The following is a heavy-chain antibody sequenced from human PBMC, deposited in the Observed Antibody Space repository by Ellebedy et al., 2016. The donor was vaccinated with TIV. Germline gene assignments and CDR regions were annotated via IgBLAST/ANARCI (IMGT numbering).Heavy chain of an antibody. V-gene: IGHV3-30*03. CDR1: VFTVSSNY. CDR2: MSNDGNTK. D-gene: IGHD2-8*01. Sequence: GESLKISCAASVFTVSSNYMSWVRQAPGKGLEWVAIMSNDGNTKYYADSVKGRFTISRDNSKSSLYLQMNSLRVEDTALYYCARDNGSSPDYWGQGTLVTVSS. CDR3: ARDNGSSPDY. J-gene: IGHJ4*02.